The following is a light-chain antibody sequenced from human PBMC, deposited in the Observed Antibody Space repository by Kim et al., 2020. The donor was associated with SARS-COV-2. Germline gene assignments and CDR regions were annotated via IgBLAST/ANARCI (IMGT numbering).Light chain of an antibody. CDR2: DTN. CDR1: NSNIGNDY. CDR3: GTWDISLSAWV. V-gene: IGLV1-51*01. Sequence: GQRVTISCSGSNSNIGNDYVSWYQQLPRTAPKLLIYDTNKRPSGIPDRFSGSKSGTSATLAITGLQTGDEADYYCGTWDISLSAWVFGGGTKLTVL. J-gene: IGLJ3*02.